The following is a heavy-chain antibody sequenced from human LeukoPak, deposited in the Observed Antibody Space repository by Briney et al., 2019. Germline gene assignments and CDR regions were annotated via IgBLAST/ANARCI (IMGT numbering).Heavy chain of an antibody. CDR3: ARGLFLSGYLDAFDI. CDR1: GFSVSTNF. V-gene: IGHV3-53*01. Sequence: GGSLRLSCAASGFSVSTNFMSWVRQTPGKGLEWVSLIITDGSTFYADSVKSRFAISRDNSKNTLYLQMNSLRVEDTAVYYCARGLFLSGYLDAFDIWGQGTVVTVSS. J-gene: IGHJ3*02. D-gene: IGHD3-22*01. CDR2: IITDGST.